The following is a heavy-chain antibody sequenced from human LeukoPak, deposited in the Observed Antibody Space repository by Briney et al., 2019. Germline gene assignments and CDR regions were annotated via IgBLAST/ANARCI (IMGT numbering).Heavy chain of an antibody. CDR1: GFTFSSYG. D-gene: IGHD2-2*01. CDR3: AKDDVAIVVVPAAAFDY. CDR2: ISYDGSNK. Sequence: GGSLRLFCAASGFTFSSYGMHWVRQAPGKGLEWVAVISYDGSNKYYADSVKGRFTISRDNSKNTLYLQMNSLRAEDTAVYYCAKDDVAIVVVPAAAFDYWGQGTLVTVSS. V-gene: IGHV3-30*18. J-gene: IGHJ4*02.